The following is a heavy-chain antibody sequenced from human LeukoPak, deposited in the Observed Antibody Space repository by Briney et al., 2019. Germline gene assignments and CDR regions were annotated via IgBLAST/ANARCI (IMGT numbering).Heavy chain of an antibody. Sequence: GGSLRLSCAASGFTFSNFAMSWVRQAPGKGLEWVSHISGSGVNTYYADSVKGRFTISRDNSKNTLYLQMSSLRAEDTAVYYCAREEGVHYYCFYMDVWGKGTTVTVSS. D-gene: IGHD1-26*01. V-gene: IGHV3-23*01. J-gene: IGHJ6*03. CDR2: ISGSGVNT. CDR1: GFTFSNFA. CDR3: AREEGVHYYCFYMDV.